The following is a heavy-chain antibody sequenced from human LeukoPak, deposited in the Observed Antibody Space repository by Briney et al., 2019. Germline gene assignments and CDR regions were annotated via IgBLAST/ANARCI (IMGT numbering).Heavy chain of an antibody. Sequence: PGGSLRLSCAASGFTFSSYTMNWVRQAPGKGLEWVSYSSSSSSTIYYIDSVKGRFTVSRDNAKNSLYLQMNSLRAEDTAVYYCARDRKRVPAAMGSAGDRWCQGTLVTVAS. CDR2: SSSSSSTI. D-gene: IGHD2-2*01. V-gene: IGHV3-48*01. CDR1: GFTFSSYT. CDR3: ARDRKRVPAAMGSAGDR. J-gene: IGHJ4*02.